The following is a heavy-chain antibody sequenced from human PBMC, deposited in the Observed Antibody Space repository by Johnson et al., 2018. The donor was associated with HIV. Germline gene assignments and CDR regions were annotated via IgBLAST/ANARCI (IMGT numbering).Heavy chain of an antibody. CDR3: ARGRDSIGDGGAFDI. CDR1: GFVFSSLA. V-gene: IGHV3-30*04. D-gene: IGHD3-16*01. Sequence: QEQLVESGGGVVQPGRSLRVSCAASGFVFSSLAIHWVRQAPGKGLEWVARIYSDGSDTAYADSVKGRFTISRDNAKRTLYLQMNSLRVEDTAVYYCARGRDSIGDGGAFDIWGQGTMVTVSS. CDR2: IYSDGSDT. J-gene: IGHJ3*02.